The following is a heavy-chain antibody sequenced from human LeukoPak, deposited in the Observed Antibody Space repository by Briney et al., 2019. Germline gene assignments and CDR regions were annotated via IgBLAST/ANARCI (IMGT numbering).Heavy chain of an antibody. CDR2: IYPGDSDT. V-gene: IGHV5-51*01. CDR1: GSSFTSYW. D-gene: IGHD6-6*01. J-gene: IGHJ3*02. CDR3: ARSAGAAPYAFDI. Sequence: GESLKIFCKGSGSSFTSYWIGWVRQMTGKGLEWMGIIYPGDSDTRYSPSFQGQVTISADNSISTAYLQWSSLKASDTAMYYCARSAGAAPYAFDIWGQGTMVTVSS.